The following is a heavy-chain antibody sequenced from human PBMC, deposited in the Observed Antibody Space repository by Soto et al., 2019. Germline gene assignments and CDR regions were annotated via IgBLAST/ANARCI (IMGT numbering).Heavy chain of an antibody. CDR2: ISGSGGST. J-gene: IGHJ4*02. V-gene: IGHV3-23*01. Sequence: GGSLRLSCAASGFTFSSYAMSWVRQAPGKGLEWVSAISGSGGSTYYADSVKGRFTISRDNSKNTLYLQMNSLRAEDTAVYYCSKDQLLPELMVYAPMPFDFWGQGTLVTVSS. CDR3: SKDQLLPELMVYAPMPFDF. CDR1: GFTFSSYA. D-gene: IGHD2-8*01.